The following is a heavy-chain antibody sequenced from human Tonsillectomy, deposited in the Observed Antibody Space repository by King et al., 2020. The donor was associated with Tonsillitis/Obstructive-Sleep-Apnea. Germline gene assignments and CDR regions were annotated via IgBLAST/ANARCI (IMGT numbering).Heavy chain of an antibody. V-gene: IGHV4-39*01. CDR3: ARHRYYYDSSGYSFDY. J-gene: IGHJ4*02. Sequence: LQLQESGPGLVKPSETLSLTCTVSGVSISSSSYYWGWIRQPPGNGLEWIGSIYYSGSTYYNPPPKRRVTISVDTSKHQFSLKLSSVTAADTAVYYCARHRYYYDSSGYSFDYWGQGTLVTVSS. D-gene: IGHD3-22*01. CDR1: GVSISSSSYY. CDR2: IYYSGST.